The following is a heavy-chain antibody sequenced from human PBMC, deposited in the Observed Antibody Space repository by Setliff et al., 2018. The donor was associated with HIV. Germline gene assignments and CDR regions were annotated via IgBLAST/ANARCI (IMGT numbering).Heavy chain of an antibody. CDR3: ARHSPSDY. CDR2: IYTSGST. CDR1: GGSFSGYY. J-gene: IGHJ4*02. V-gene: IGHV4-4*09. Sequence: LSLTCAVYGGSFSGYYWSWIRQPPGKGLEWIGYIYTSGSTNYNPSLKSRVTISVDTSKNQFSLKLSSVTAADTAVYYCARHSPSDYWGQGTLVTVSS.